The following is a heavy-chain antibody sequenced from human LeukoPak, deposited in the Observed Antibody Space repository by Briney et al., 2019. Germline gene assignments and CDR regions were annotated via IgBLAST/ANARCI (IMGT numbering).Heavy chain of an antibody. J-gene: IGHJ6*03. Sequence: SETLSLTCTVSGGSISGYYWSWIRQPPGKGLEWIGYIYYSGSTNYNPSLKTRVTISIDTSKNQFSLKLSSVTAADTAVYYCARDLLNHIEPYYYMDVWGKGTTVTVSS. V-gene: IGHV4-59*12. CDR3: ARDLLNHIEPYYYMDV. CDR2: IYYSGST. CDR1: GGSISGYY. D-gene: IGHD1-14*01.